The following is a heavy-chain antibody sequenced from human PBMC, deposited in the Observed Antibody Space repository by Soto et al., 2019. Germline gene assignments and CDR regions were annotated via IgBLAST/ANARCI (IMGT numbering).Heavy chain of an antibody. Sequence: SVTQSLTWTVSGGSVIGRGFFCSLIHHHPANGLEWIGYISYSGSAYYSPSLKSRVSIGADTSNNQFSLRLTSLTAADTAVYFCARFLCSGNSCSLGGGFDIWG. J-gene: IGHJ3*02. V-gene: IGHV4-31*02. D-gene: IGHD2-2*01. CDR3: ARFLCSGNSCSLGGGFDI. CDR1: GGSVIGRGFF. CDR2: ISYSGSA.